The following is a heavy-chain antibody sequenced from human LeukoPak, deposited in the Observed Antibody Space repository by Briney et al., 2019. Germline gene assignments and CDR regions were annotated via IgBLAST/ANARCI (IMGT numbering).Heavy chain of an antibody. D-gene: IGHD3-22*01. CDR1: GGSISSGGYY. CDR3: ARFPRYYYDSSGLNYFDY. CDR2: IYYSGST. V-gene: IGHV4-31*03. Sequence: SQTLSLTCTVSGGSISSGGYYWRWIRQHPGKGLEWIGYIYYSGSTYYNPSLKSRVTISVDTSKNQFSLKLSSVTAADTAVYYCARFPRYYYDSSGLNYFDYWGQGTLVTVSS. J-gene: IGHJ4*02.